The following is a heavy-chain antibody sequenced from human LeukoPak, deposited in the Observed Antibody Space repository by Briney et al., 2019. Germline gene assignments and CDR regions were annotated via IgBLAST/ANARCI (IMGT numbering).Heavy chain of an antibody. CDR2: INAGNGNT. CDR3: ARTGVVPAAMGYYYGMDV. V-gene: IGHV1-3*01. J-gene: IGHJ6*04. Sequence: GASVKVSCKASGYTFTSYAMHWVRQAPGQRLEWMGWINAGNGNTKYSQKFQGRVTITRDTSASTAYMELSSLRSEDTAVYYCARTGVVPAAMGYYYGMDVWGKGTTVTVSS. D-gene: IGHD2-2*01. CDR1: GYTFTSYA.